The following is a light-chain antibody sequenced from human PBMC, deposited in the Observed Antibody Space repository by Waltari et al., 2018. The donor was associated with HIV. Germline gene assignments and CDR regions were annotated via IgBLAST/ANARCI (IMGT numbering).Light chain of an antibody. J-gene: IGKJ2*01. CDR1: QSVYNN. CDR3: QQYDRWPQT. CDR2: GAS. V-gene: IGKV3-15*01. Sequence: IVMTPSPVSLSVSPGEGATLACRSSQSVYNNVAWYQQQSGQAPRLLIFGASTRASGVPLRFSGSGSGTEFTLTISSLRSEDFVVYYCQQYDRWPQTFGQGTKLEIK.